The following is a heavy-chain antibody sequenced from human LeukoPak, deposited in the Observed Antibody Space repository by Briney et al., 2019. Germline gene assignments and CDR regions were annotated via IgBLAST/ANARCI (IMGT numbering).Heavy chain of an antibody. J-gene: IGHJ3*02. V-gene: IGHV1-2*06. Sequence: ASVKVSCNATGYTFTGYYMHWVRQAPRQRREGVGRINPNSGGTNYAQKFQGRVTMTRDTSISTAYMELSRLRSDDTAVYYCAITVTSQLLWYLNDAFDIWGQGTMVTVSS. CDR1: GYTFTGYY. CDR2: INPNSGGT. D-gene: IGHD2-2*01. CDR3: AITVTSQLLWYLNDAFDI.